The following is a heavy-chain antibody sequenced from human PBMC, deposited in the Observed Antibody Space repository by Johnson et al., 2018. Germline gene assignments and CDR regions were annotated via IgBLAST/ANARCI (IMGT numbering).Heavy chain of an antibody. CDR1: GFTFSSYA. D-gene: IGHD5-24*01. Sequence: QVQLVESGGGVVQPGRSLRLSCAASGFTFSSYAMHWVRQAPGKGLEWVAVISYDGSNKYYADSVKGRFTVSRDNSKNTLYVQMNSLGDEDTAVYYCARSSRDGYNPYAFDSWGQGTMVTVSS. V-gene: IGHV3-30-3*01. CDR3: ARSSRDGYNPYAFDS. J-gene: IGHJ3*02. CDR2: ISYDGSNK.